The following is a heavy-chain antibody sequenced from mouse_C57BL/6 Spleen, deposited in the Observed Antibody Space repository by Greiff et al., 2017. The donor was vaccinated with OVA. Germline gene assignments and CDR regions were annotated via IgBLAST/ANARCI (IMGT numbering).Heavy chain of an antibody. CDR1: GFNIKDDY. V-gene: IGHV14-4*01. D-gene: IGHD4-1*01. J-gene: IGHJ2*01. CDR3: TTPELGQGGY. Sequence: EVQLQQSGAELVRPGASVKLSCTASGFNIKDDYMHWVKQRPEQGLEWIGWIDPENGDTEYASKFQGKATITADTSSNTAYLQLSSLTSEDTAVYYCTTPELGQGGYWGQGTTLTVSS. CDR2: IDPENGDT.